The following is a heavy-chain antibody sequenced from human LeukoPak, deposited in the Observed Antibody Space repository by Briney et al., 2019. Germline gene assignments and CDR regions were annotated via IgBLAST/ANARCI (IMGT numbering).Heavy chain of an antibody. CDR1: GFTFSSYW. CDR3: AREPTTNCFDS. Sequence: GGSLRLSCAASGFTFSSYWMNWVRQAPGKGLVWVSRIASDGSSTTYADSVKGRFSISRDNAKNSLFLQMNSLRDEDTAVYYCAREPTTNCFDSWGQGTLVTVSS. J-gene: IGHJ5*01. V-gene: IGHV3-74*01. CDR2: IASDGSST. D-gene: IGHD1-1*01.